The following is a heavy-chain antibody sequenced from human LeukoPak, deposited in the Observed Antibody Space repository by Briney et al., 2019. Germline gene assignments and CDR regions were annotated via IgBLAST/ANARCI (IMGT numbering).Heavy chain of an antibody. J-gene: IGHJ3*02. CDR3: ARAPDYYDSSGHAFDI. Sequence: PSETLSLTCTVSGGSISSGGYYWSWIRQHPGKGLEWIGYIYYSGSTYYNPSLKRRVTISVDTSRNQFSLKLSSVTAADTAVYYCARAPDYYDSSGHAFDIWGQGTMVTVSS. D-gene: IGHD3-22*01. CDR1: GGSISSGGYY. V-gene: IGHV4-31*03. CDR2: IYYSGST.